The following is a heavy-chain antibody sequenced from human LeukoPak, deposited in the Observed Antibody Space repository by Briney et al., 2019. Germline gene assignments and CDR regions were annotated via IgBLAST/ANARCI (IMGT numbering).Heavy chain of an antibody. CDR1: GYSISSVYY. D-gene: IGHD2-2*01. Sequence: SETLSLTCAVSGYSISSVYYLDWIRQPPGKGLEWIGIIYRRGSTYYNPSLKSRHTRSVDTSKNPFSLKLSSVTAADTAVYYCARRNYCSSTSCFPMDVWGKGTTVTVSS. J-gene: IGHJ6*03. CDR3: ARRNYCSSTSCFPMDV. V-gene: IGHV4-38-2*01. CDR2: IYRRGST.